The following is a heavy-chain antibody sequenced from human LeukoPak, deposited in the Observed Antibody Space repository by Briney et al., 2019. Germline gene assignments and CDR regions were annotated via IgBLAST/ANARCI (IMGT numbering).Heavy chain of an antibody. CDR3: ARAPESYWFDP. J-gene: IGHJ5*02. V-gene: IGHV1-69*13. CDR1: GGSFSNYA. Sequence: SVKVSCKASGGSFSNYAISWVRQAPGQGLERMGGIIPIFGTANYAQKFQGRVTITADESTSIAYMEVSSLRSEDTAVYYCARAPESYWFDPWGQGTLVTVSS. CDR2: IIPIFGTA.